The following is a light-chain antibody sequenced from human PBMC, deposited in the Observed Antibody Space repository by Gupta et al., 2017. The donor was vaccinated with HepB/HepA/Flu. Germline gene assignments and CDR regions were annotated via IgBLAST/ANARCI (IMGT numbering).Light chain of an antibody. Sequence: DIVMTQSPDSLTVSLGERDTVNCKSSQSVLYSSNNKNFLAWYQQKRGQPPKLLINWASTRESGVPDRFNASGSGTDFTLTITNLQAEDVAVYYCQQFFNTPLTFGGGTKVEIK. CDR2: WAS. J-gene: IGKJ4*01. V-gene: IGKV4-1*01. CDR1: QSVLYSSNNKNF. CDR3: QQFFNTPLT.